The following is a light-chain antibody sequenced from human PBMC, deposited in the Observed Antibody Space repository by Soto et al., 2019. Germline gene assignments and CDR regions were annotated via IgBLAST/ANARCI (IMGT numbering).Light chain of an antibody. CDR2: GAS. V-gene: IGKV3D-15*01. J-gene: IGKJ1*01. Sequence: EVVMTQSPATLSMSPGERVTLSCRASQSVGTNLAWYQQKPGQSPRLLMYGASTGATGIPARFSGSGSGTEFTLTISSLQSEDYAIYYCQQYNDWTWTFDQGTKVEIK. CDR1: QSVGTN. CDR3: QQYNDWTWT.